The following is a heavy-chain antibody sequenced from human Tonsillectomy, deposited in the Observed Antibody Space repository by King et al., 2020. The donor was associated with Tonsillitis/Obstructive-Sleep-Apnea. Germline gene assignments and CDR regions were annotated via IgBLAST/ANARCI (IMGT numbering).Heavy chain of an antibody. CDR3: SASTVSGAFDI. CDR1: GFTLSNAW. J-gene: IGHJ3*02. Sequence: VQLVESGGGLVKPGGSLRLSCAASGFTLSNAWMSWVRQAPGRGVEWVGRIQSISDGGTADYTAPVKGRFTISRDDSKTTLYLQMNSLKTEDAALYYCSASTVSGAFDIWGQGTVVTVSS. CDR2: IQSISDGGTA. V-gene: IGHV3-15*01. D-gene: IGHD4-17*01.